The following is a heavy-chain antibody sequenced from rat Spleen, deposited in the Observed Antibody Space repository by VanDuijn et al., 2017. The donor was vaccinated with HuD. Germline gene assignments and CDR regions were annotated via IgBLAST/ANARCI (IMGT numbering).Heavy chain of an antibody. Sequence: EVQLVESGGGLVQPGRSMELSCAASGFTFSDYYMAWVRQAPKKGLEWVASISYEGSSTYYGDSVKGRLTISRDNAKSTLYLQMDSLRSEDTATYYCTTANNGGFSELYYFDYWGQGVMVTVSS. V-gene: IGHV5-22*01. CDR1: GFTFSDYY. CDR2: ISYEGSST. J-gene: IGHJ2*01. CDR3: TTANNGGFSELYYFDY. D-gene: IGHD1-11*01.